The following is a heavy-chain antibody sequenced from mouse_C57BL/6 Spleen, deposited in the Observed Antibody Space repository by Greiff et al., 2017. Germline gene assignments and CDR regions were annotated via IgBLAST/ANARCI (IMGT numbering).Heavy chain of an antibody. CDR3: ARRITTVVAGYFDY. Sequence: QVQLQQSGAELVKPGASVTISCTASGYSFSSYCMNRLKQRLGKGLLWFGQFFPGDGDTNYNGKLKGKATLTADKSSSTAYMQLSSLTYEDSAVYCGARRITTVVAGYFDYWGQGTTLTVSS. CDR2: FFPGDGDT. D-gene: IGHD1-1*01. V-gene: IGHV1-80*01. CDR1: GYSFSSYC. J-gene: IGHJ2*01.